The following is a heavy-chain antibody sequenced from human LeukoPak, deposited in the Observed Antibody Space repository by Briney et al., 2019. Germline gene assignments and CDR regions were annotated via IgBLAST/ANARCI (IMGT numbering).Heavy chain of an antibody. V-gene: IGHV4-39*02. CDR3: ASPGHSYYYMDV. J-gene: IGHJ6*03. D-gene: IGHD1-1*01. CDR2: IYYSGTT. Sequence: PSETLSLTCTASGGSISSSSYYWGWIRQPPGKGLEWIGTIYYSGTTYYNPSLKSRFTISADTSKNHFSLKLSSVTAADTAVYYCASPGHSYYYMDVWGKGTTVTVSS. CDR1: GGSISSSSYY.